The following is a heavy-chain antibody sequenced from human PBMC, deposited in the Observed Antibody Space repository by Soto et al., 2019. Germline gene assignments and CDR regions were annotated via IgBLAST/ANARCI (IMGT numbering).Heavy chain of an antibody. CDR1: GYTFINYD. V-gene: IGHV1-8*01. J-gene: IGHJ5*02. Sequence: QVQLVQSGAEVKKPGASVKVSCKASGYTFINYDINWVRQATGQGLEWVGWMNPDSGNTGYAQNFQGRVTMTGNTSISSVYVELSSLTSEDTAVYYCARRRGSNGWFDLWGQGTLVTVSS. D-gene: IGHD2-8*01. CDR2: MNPDSGNT. CDR3: ARRRGSNGWFDL.